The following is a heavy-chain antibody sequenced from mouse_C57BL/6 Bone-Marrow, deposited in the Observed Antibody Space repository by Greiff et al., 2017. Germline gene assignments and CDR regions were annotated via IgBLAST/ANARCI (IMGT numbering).Heavy chain of an antibody. D-gene: IGHD1-1*01. J-gene: IGHJ4*01. CDR1: GFTFSDYY. CDR3: ARGPITTVVADYYAMDY. CDR2: INYDGSST. Sequence: DVKLVESEGGLVQPGSSMKLSCTASGFTFSDYYMAWVRQVPEKGLEWVANINYDGSSTYYLDSLKSRFIISRDNAKNILYLQMSSLKSEDTATYYCARGPITTVVADYYAMDYWGQGTSVTVSS. V-gene: IGHV5-16*01.